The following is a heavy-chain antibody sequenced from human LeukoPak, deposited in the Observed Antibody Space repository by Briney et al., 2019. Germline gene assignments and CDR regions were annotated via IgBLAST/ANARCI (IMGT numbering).Heavy chain of an antibody. Sequence: PGGSLRLSCAASGFTFSSYSMNWVRQAPGKGLEWVSSISSSSSYIYYADSVKGRSTISRDNAKNSLYLQMNSLRAEDTAVYYCARSGATVTKFDYWGQGTLVTVSS. CDR2: ISSSSSYI. CDR1: GFTFSSYS. D-gene: IGHD4-17*01. CDR3: ARSGATVTKFDY. V-gene: IGHV3-21*01. J-gene: IGHJ4*02.